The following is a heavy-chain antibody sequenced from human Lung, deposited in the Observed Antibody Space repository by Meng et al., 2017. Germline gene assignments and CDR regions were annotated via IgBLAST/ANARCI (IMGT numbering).Heavy chain of an antibody. CDR2: INAGSENT. V-gene: IGHV1-3*01. Sequence: QVHLVQSGAEVKKPGASVKVCCKASGYTFTNYAMHWVRQAPGQGLEWMGWINAGSENTEYSQKFQGRVTLTRDTSATTAYMELRSLKSEDTAIYYCARDIVVTFGELTTLDSWGQGTLVTVSS. J-gene: IGHJ4*02. CDR3: ARDIVVTFGELTTLDS. CDR1: GYTFTNYA. D-gene: IGHD2-21*01.